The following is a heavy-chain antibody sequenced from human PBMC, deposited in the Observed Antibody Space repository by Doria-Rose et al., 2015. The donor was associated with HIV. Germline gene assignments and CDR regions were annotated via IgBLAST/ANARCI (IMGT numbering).Heavy chain of an antibody. CDR3: ARIKSSRWYHKYYFDF. V-gene: IGHV2-26*01. D-gene: IGHD6-13*01. CDR2: MFADDER. CDR1: GVSLSSPGMG. J-gene: IGHJ4*02. Sequence: ESGPVLVKPTETLTLTCTVSGVSLSSPGMGVSWIRQPPGKALEWLANMFADDERSYKTSLTTRLTISRGTSKIQVVLTMTDMDPVDTATYYCARIKSSRWYHKYYFDFWGQGTLVIVSA.